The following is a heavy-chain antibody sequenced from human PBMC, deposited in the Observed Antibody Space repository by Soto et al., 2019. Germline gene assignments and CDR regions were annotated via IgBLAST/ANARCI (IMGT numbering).Heavy chain of an antibody. J-gene: IGHJ4*02. CDR3: ARDSVLRYFDWPLAGY. Sequence: ASVKVSCQASGGTFSSYTISWVRQAPGQGLEWMGWISAYNGNTNYAQKLQGRVTMTTDTSTSTAYMELRSLRSDDTAVYYCARDSVLRYFDWPLAGYWGQGTLVTVSS. V-gene: IGHV1-18*01. D-gene: IGHD3-9*01. CDR1: GGTFSSYT. CDR2: ISAYNGNT.